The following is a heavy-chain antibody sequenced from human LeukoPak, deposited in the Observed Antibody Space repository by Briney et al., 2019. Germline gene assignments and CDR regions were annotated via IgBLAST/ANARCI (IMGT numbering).Heavy chain of an antibody. CDR1: GGSISSYY. J-gene: IGHJ4*02. D-gene: IGHD1-26*01. CDR2: IYYSGST. V-gene: IGHV4-59*01. Sequence: SETLSLTCTVSGGSISSYYWSWIRQPPGEGLEWIGYIYYSGSTNYNPSLKSRVTISVDTSKNQFSLKLSSVTAADTAVYYCARDRYGGFDYWGQGTLVTVSS. CDR3: ARDRYGGFDY.